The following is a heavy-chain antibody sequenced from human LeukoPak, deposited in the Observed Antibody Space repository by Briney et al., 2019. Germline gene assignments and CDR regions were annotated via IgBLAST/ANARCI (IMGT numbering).Heavy chain of an antibody. J-gene: IGHJ4*02. CDR2: INWNGGSI. V-gene: IGHV3-20*04. Sequence: PGGSLRLSCAASGFTFDDYGMSWVRQAPGKWLEWVSGINWNGGSIGYVDSVKGRFIISRDNAKNSLYLQMNSLRVEDTALYYCAREVAGNSQGFGIDYWGQGTLVTVSS. D-gene: IGHD1-14*01. CDR1: GFTFDDYG. CDR3: AREVAGNSQGFGIDY.